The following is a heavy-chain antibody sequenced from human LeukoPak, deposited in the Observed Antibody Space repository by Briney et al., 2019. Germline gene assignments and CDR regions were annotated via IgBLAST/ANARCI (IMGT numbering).Heavy chain of an antibody. V-gene: IGHV1-18*01. D-gene: IGHD1-1*01. CDR1: GYTFSNYG. CDR3: ARDNDKVVDH. Sequence: ASVKVSCKTSGYTFSNYGISWVRQAPGQGLEWMGWITAYNGNRLYAQRFQGRITLTTDTSTSTSYMELRSLEYDDTAIYYCARDNDKVVDHWGQGTLVTVST. J-gene: IGHJ4*01. CDR2: ITAYNGNR.